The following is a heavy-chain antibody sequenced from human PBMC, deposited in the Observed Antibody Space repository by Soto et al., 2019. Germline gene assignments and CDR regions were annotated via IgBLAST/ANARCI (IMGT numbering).Heavy chain of an antibody. CDR3: ARGVTVFGLVSRFWFDP. CDR1: GGSISSGDYS. Sequence: SSETLSLTCTVSGGSISSGDYSWSLVRQSPGKGLEWIVHIYNSGITYYNPPLKSRVVISIGTSRNQFSLRLNSLTAADRAVYFCARGVTVFGLVSRFWFDPWGQGTVVTVSS. V-gene: IGHV4-30-4*01. J-gene: IGHJ5*02. D-gene: IGHD3-3*01. CDR2: IYNSGIT.